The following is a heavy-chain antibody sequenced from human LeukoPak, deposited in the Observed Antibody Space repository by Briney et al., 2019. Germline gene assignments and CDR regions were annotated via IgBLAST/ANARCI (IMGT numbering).Heavy chain of an antibody. CDR1: GFSFSDYT. CDR3: AKDRRYDSSGFDY. J-gene: IGHJ4*02. Sequence: PGGSLRLSCAASGFSFSDYTMGWVRQAPRKGLEWVSGISGSGRTTYYADSVGGRFTISRDNSKNALYLQMNILGADDTALYYCAKDRRYDSSGFDYWGQGTLVTVSS. D-gene: IGHD3-22*01. CDR2: ISGSGRTT. V-gene: IGHV3-23*01.